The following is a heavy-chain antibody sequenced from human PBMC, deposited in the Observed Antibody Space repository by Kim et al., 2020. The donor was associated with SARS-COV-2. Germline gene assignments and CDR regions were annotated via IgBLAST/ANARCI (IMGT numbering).Heavy chain of an antibody. V-gene: IGHV4-59*01. D-gene: IGHD3-9*01. CDR2: IYYSGST. J-gene: IGHJ4*02. CDR3: ARLYDILTQYYFDY. CDR1: GGSISSYY. Sequence: SETLSLTCTVSGGSISSYYWSWIRQPPGKGLEWIGYIYYSGSTNYNPSLKSRVTISVDTSKNQFSLKLSSVTAADTAVYYCARLYDILTQYYFDYWGQGTLVTVSS.